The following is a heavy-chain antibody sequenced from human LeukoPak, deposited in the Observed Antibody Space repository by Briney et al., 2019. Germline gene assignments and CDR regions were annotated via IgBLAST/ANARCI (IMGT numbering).Heavy chain of an antibody. CDR1: GFTFSSYW. Sequence: GGSLSLSCAASGFTFSSYWMSWVRQAPGKGLEWVANIKQDGSEKYYVDSVKGRFTISRDNAKNSLYLQMNSLRAEDTAVYYCARVVSGGSGADFDYWGQGTLVTVSS. V-gene: IGHV3-7*01. D-gene: IGHD3-10*01. CDR3: ARVVSGGSGADFDY. J-gene: IGHJ4*02. CDR2: IKQDGSEK.